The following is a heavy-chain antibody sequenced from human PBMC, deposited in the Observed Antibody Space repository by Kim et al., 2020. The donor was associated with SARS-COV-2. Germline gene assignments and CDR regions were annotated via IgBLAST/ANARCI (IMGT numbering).Heavy chain of an antibody. CDR2: ISSSGSYV. CDR1: GFTFSSYS. Sequence: GGSLRLSCAASGFTFSSYSMNWVRQAPGQGLEWVSSISSSGSYVFYADSVKGRFTISRDNAKNSLFLQMNSLRVEDTAVYSCARGPLSCYYLIDYWGQGT. CDR3: ARGPLSCYYLIDY. D-gene: IGHD1-26*01. J-gene: IGHJ4*02. V-gene: IGHV3-21*01.